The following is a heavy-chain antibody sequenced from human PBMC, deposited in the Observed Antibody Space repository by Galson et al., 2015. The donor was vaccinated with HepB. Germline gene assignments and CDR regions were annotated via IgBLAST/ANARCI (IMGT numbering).Heavy chain of an antibody. Sequence: SLRLSCAASGFTFSSYGMHWVRQAPGKGLEWVAVIWYDGSNKYYADSVKGRFTISRDNAKNSLYLQMNSLRAEDTAVYYCARTEYYDSSGYPAPGWFDPWGQGTLVTVSS. D-gene: IGHD3-22*01. V-gene: IGHV3-33*08. CDR1: GFTFSSYG. CDR2: IWYDGSNK. CDR3: ARTEYYDSSGYPAPGWFDP. J-gene: IGHJ5*02.